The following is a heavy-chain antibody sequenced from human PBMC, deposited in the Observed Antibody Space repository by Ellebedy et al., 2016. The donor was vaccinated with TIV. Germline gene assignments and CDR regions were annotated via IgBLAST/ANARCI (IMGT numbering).Heavy chain of an antibody. V-gene: IGHV3-7*01. D-gene: IGHD4-17*01. CDR1: GFNFRSYW. Sequence: PGGSLRLSCAASGFNFRSYWMTWVRQAPGKGLEWVAKIRQEGDEIYYAASVKGRFTNSRDNAKNSLFLQMNSLRVEDTAVYYCAGRASYGDYAVQVNPWFDPWGQGTLVTVSS. CDR2: IRQEGDEI. J-gene: IGHJ5*02. CDR3: AGRASYGDYAVQVNPWFDP.